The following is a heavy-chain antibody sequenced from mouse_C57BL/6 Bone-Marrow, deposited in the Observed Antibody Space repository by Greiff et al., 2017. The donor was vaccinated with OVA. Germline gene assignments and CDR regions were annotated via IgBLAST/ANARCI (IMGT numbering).Heavy chain of an antibody. V-gene: IGHV1-81*01. J-gene: IGHJ4*01. CDR2: IYPRSGNT. Sequence: QVQLQQSGAELARPGASVKLSCKASGYTFTSYGISWVKQRPGQGLAWIGEIYPRSGNTYYNEKFKGKATLTADKSSSTAYMELRSLTSEDSAGYFCATSSYWGQGTAVTVSS. CDR1: GYTFTSYG. CDR3: ATSSY.